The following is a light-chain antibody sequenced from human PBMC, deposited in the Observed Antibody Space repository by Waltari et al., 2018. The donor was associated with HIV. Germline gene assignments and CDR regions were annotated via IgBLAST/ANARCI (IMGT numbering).Light chain of an antibody. Sequence: EIVMTQSPATLSVSPGERGIVSCRASQTIGINLAWYQQMPGQGPRLLIYGASTRATGIPGRFNGTGSGTDFTLTISSLQSEDFAFYYCQEYNSWPPRYTSGQGTKVEMK. CDR3: QEYNSWPPRYT. CDR2: GAS. CDR1: QTIGIN. V-gene: IGKV3-15*01. J-gene: IGKJ2*01.